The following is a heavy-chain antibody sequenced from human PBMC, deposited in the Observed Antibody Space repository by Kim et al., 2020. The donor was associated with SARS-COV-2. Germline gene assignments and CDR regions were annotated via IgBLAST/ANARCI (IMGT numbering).Heavy chain of an antibody. CDR1: EFIFSNYW. CDR3: VRGDSWGGDV. J-gene: IGHJ6*02. D-gene: IGHD3-16*01. CDR2: INKDGSKK. Sequence: GGSLRLSCAASEFIFSNYWMSWVRQAPGKGLEWVANINKDGSKKDYVDSVKGRFTISRDNAKNSLFLQLISLRVEDTAVYYCVRGDSWGGDVWGQGTTVTVFS. V-gene: IGHV3-7*01.